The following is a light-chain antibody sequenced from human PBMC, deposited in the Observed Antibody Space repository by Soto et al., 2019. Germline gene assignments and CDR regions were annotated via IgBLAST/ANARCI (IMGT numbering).Light chain of an antibody. CDR2: GAS. J-gene: IGKJ2*01. V-gene: IGKV3-20*01. Sequence: EIVLTQSPGPLSLSPGTRATLSCRASQSVTGSKLVWFQQRPGQAPRLLIYGASTRATDIPARFSGTGSGTNYTLTISGLEPEDFVLYFCQQYGNSPFTFGQGTKLDIK. CDR1: QSVTGSK. CDR3: QQYGNSPFT.